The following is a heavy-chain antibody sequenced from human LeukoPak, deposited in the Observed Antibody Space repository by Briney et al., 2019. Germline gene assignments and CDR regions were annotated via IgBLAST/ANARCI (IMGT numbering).Heavy chain of an antibody. Sequence: PGGSLRLSCTASGFTFGDYAMSWVRQAPGKGLEWVGFIRSKAYGGTTEYAAPVKGRFTISRDDSKSIAYLQMNSLKTEDTAVYYCTNYDFWSGYFDYWGQGTLVTVSS. CDR3: TNYDFWSGYFDY. CDR2: IRSKAYGGTT. CDR1: GFTFGDYA. J-gene: IGHJ4*02. D-gene: IGHD3-3*01. V-gene: IGHV3-49*04.